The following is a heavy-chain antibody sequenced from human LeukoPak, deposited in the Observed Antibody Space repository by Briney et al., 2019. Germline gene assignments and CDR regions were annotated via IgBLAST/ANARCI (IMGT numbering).Heavy chain of an antibody. Sequence: SETLSLTCSVSGASINRYYWSWLRQPPGKGLEWIGYFHYTGNTNYNPSLNSRVSVSVDTSKSHFSLRLRSVTAADTAVYYCARGKYYYDSSGYSYWGQGTLVTVSS. D-gene: IGHD3-22*01. CDR1: GASINRYY. CDR3: ARGKYYYDSSGYSY. J-gene: IGHJ4*02. V-gene: IGHV4-59*12. CDR2: FHYTGNT.